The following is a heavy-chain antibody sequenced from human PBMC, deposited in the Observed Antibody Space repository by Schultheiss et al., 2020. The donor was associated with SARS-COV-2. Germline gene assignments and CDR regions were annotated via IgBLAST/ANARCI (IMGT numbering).Heavy chain of an antibody. V-gene: IGHV4-59*08. J-gene: IGHJ6*02. CDR2: IYYSGST. CDR1: GGSIRSYY. Sequence: SQTLSLTCTVSGGSIRSYYWSWIRQPPGKGLEWIGYIYYSGSTNYNPSLKSRVTISVDTSKNQFSLKLSSVTAADTAVYYCARLPDYYYYYGMDVWGQGTTVTVSS. CDR3: ARLPDYYYYYGMDV.